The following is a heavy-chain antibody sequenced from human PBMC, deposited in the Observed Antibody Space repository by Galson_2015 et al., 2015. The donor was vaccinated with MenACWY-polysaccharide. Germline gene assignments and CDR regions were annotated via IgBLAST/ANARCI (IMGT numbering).Heavy chain of an antibody. CDR3: ARVRASSPPYYYYGMNL. V-gene: IGHV1-69*13. J-gene: IGHJ6*02. CDR2: IIPLFGTK. Sequence: SVKVSCKASGGSFSSYGISWVRQAPGQGLEWMGGIIPLFGTKTYAQKFQGRVTITADQSTGTVYMELSSLRSEDTAVYFCARVRASSPPYYYYGMNLWGQGATVTVSS. CDR1: GGSFSSYG.